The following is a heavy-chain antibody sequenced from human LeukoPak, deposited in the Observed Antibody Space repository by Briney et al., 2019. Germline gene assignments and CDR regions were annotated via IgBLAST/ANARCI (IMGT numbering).Heavy chain of an antibody. Sequence: GGSLRLSCAASGFTFSSYGMHWVRQAPGKGPEWVAVIWYDGSNKFYADSVKGRSTISRDNSKNTVYLQMNSLRAEDTAVYYCARADSSGWYSGDYWGQGTLVTVSS. D-gene: IGHD6-19*01. CDR1: GFTFSSYG. V-gene: IGHV3-33*01. J-gene: IGHJ4*02. CDR2: IWYDGSNK. CDR3: ARADSSGWYSGDY.